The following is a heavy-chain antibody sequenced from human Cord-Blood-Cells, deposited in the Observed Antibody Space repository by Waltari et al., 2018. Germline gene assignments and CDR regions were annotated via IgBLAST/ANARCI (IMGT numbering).Heavy chain of an antibody. CDR1: GYSISSGYY. V-gene: IGHV4-38-2*02. CDR3: ARSFCSSTSCLNWFDP. D-gene: IGHD2-2*01. Sequence: QVQLQESGPGLVKPSETLSLTCTVSGYSISSGYYWGWIRQPPGKGLEWIGSIYHSGSTYYSPALKRRVTISVDTSKNQFSLKLSSVTAADTAVYYCARSFCSSTSCLNWFDPWGQGTLVTVSS. J-gene: IGHJ5*02. CDR2: IYHSGST.